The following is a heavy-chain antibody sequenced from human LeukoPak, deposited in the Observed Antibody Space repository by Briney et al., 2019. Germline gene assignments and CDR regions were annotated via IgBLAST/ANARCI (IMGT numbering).Heavy chain of an antibody. CDR3: ARMPYGGSEY. V-gene: IGHV4-38-2*01. J-gene: IGHJ4*02. CDR1: GYSISSGYQ. Sequence: PSETLSLTCAVSGYSISSGYQWGWIRQPPGKGLEWIGSIYHSGTTYYSPSLKSRVTMSVDTSKNQFSVKLSSVTAADTAVYYCARMPYGGSEYWGQGALVTVSS. CDR2: IYHSGTT. D-gene: IGHD4-23*01.